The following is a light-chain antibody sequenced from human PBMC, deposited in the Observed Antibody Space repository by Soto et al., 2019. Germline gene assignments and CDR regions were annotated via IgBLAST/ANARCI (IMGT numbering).Light chain of an antibody. V-gene: IGLV1-51*01. J-gene: IGLJ2*01. CDR2: DND. CDR1: SSNIGNNY. CDR3: AACDRGLSVGV. Sequence: QSVLTQPPSVSAAPGQKVTISCSGSSSNIGNNYVFWYQQLPGTAPKLLIYDNDKRPSGIPDRFSGSKSGTSATLGITGLQTGDEADYYGAACDRGLSVGVFGGGTKLTVL.